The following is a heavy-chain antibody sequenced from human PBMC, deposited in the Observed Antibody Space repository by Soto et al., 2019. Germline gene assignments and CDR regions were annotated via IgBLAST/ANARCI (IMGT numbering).Heavy chain of an antibody. J-gene: IGHJ4*02. Sequence: EVQLLESGGGLVQPGGSLRLSCAASGFTFSSYAMSWVRQAPGKGLEWVSAITGSGSTTYYADSVKGRFTISRDNSKNSLYLQMNSLRVEDTAAYYCAKAMLRGVISDFEYWGQGTLVTVPS. CDR3: AKAMLRGVISDFEY. CDR2: ITGSGSTT. CDR1: GFTFSSYA. D-gene: IGHD3-10*01. V-gene: IGHV3-23*01.